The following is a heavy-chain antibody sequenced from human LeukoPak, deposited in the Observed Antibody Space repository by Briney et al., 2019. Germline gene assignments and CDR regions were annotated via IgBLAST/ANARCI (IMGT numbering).Heavy chain of an antibody. V-gene: IGHV3-23*01. CDR2: IRPCRCCP. D-gene: IGHD4-23*01. CDR1: GFTLSSSG. Sequence: GGSLRLSCAASGFTLSSSGMSWVRRAPGKGLEWVSAIRPCRCCPYHADSVKGRFTIPRDNSKNPLYLQMNSLRAEDTAVYYCAKRSDYGGNWNYFDYWGQGTPVTVSS. CDR3: AKRSDYGGNWNYFDY. J-gene: IGHJ4*02.